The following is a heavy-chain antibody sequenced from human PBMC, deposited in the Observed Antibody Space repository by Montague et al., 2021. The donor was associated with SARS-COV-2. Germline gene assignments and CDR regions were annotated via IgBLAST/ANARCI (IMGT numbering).Heavy chain of an antibody. V-gene: IGHV2-70*04. Sequence: PALVKPTQTLTLTCTLSGFSLSTSGMRASWLRQPPGKALEWLARIDWDDDKFYSTSLKTRLTISKDTSKNQVVLTMTNMDPVDTATYYCARSYYDILTNYYDAFDIWGQGTMVTVSS. CDR2: IDWDDDK. D-gene: IGHD3-9*01. CDR3: ARSYYDILTNYYDAFDI. J-gene: IGHJ3*02. CDR1: GFSLSTSGMR.